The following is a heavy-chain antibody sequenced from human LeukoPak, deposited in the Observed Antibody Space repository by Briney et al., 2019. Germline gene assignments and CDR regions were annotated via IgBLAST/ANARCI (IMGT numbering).Heavy chain of an antibody. CDR3: AKGSAAGRPYYFDY. Sequence: GGSLRLSCAASGFTFRSYAMSWVRQAPGKGLEWVSAISDSGAYTYHADSVKGRFTISRDNSKNILYLQMSSLRADDTAVYYCAKGSAAGRPYYFDYWGQGTLVTVS. D-gene: IGHD3-10*01. V-gene: IGHV3-23*01. CDR2: ISDSGAYT. J-gene: IGHJ4*02. CDR1: GFTFRSYA.